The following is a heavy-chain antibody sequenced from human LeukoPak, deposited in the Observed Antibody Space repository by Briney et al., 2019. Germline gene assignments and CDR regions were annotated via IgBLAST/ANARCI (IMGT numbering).Heavy chain of an antibody. Sequence: PGGSLRLSCAASGFTFSSYWMNWVRQAPGKGLVWVSRIASDGSSTTYADSVKGRFTTSRDNAKNTVYLQMNSLREEDTAVYYCVRDFRSADYWGQGTLVTVSS. CDR1: GFTFSSYW. CDR2: IASDGSST. V-gene: IGHV3-74*01. CDR3: VRDFRSADY. J-gene: IGHJ4*02.